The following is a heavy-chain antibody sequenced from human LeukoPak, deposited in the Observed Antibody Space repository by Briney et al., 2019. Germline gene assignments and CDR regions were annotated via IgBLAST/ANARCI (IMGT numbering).Heavy chain of an antibody. CDR1: GFTFNDYA. D-gene: IGHD3-22*01. V-gene: IGHV3-23*01. J-gene: IGHJ4*02. CDR3: AKDRRIDSSGYYYDY. CDR2: IGGAGGNT. Sequence: GGSLILSCTASGFTFNDYAMVWVRRAPGKGLEWVSTIGGAGGNTFYADAVRGRFTISRDNSKNTLYLQMNSLRAKDTAVYYCAKDRRIDSSGYYYDYWGQGTLVSVSS.